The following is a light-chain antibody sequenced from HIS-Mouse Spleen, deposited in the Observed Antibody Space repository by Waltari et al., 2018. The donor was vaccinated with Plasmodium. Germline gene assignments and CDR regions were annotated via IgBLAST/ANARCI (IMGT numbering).Light chain of an antibody. CDR3: QQYNSYSWT. CDR2: KAS. V-gene: IGKV1-5*03. Sequence: DIQMTQPPSTLPASVGDRVPITCRASQIISSWLAWYQQKPGKAPKLLIYKASSLESGVPSRFSGSGSGTEFTLTISSLQPDDFATYYCQQYNSYSWTFGQGTKVEIK. J-gene: IGKJ1*01. CDR1: QIISSW.